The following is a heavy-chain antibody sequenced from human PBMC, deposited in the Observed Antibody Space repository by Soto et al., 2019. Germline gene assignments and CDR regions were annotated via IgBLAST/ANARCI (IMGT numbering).Heavy chain of an antibody. V-gene: IGHV3-23*01. CDR2: ISGSGGST. Sequence: GGSLRLSCAASGFTFSSYAMSWVRQAPGKGLEWVSAISGSGGSTYYADSVKGRFTISRDNSKNTLYLQMNSLRAEDTAVYYCAKVVSTGSKPPLVDNYGMDVWGQGTTVTVSS. J-gene: IGHJ6*02. CDR3: AKVVSTGSKPPLVDNYGMDV. CDR1: GFTFSSYA. D-gene: IGHD3-9*01.